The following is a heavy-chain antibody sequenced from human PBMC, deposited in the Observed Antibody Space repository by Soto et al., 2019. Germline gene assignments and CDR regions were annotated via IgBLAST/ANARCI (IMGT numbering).Heavy chain of an antibody. V-gene: IGHV1-24*01. CDR3: ATGLMHNYNWNDVGYYFDY. CDR1: GYTLTELS. J-gene: IGHJ4*02. D-gene: IGHD1-1*01. Sequence: QVQLVQSGAEVKKPGASVKVSYKVSGYTLTELSMHWVRQAPGKGLEWMGGFDPEDGETIYAQKFQGRVTMTEDTSTDTAYMELSSLRSEDTAVYYCATGLMHNYNWNDVGYYFDYWGQGTLVTVSS. CDR2: FDPEDGET.